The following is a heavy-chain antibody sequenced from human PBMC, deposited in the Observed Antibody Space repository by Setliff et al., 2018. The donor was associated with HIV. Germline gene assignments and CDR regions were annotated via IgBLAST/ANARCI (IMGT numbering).Heavy chain of an antibody. D-gene: IGHD1-26*01. J-gene: IGHJ4*02. Sequence: GGSLRLSCAASGFTFSSYWMHWVRQASGKGLEWVSGISAGGGGTNYADSVKGRFTISRDNSKNTLYLQMNSLRAEDTAVYYCARDFWGGSYSSDYWGQGTLVTVSS. CDR1: GFTFSSYW. CDR3: ARDFWGGSYSSDY. V-gene: IGHV3-23*01. CDR2: ISAGGGGT.